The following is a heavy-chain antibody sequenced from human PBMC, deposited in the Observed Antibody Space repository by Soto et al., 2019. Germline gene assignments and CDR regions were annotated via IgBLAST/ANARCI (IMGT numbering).Heavy chain of an antibody. Sequence: SETLSLTCTVSGGSISSGGYYWSWIRQHPGKGLEWIGYIYYSGSTYYNPSLKSRVTISVDTSKNQFSLKLSSVAAADTAVYYCARDSLYGGNSVFDYWGQGTLVTVSS. D-gene: IGHD4-17*01. J-gene: IGHJ4*02. CDR3: ARDSLYGGNSVFDY. V-gene: IGHV4-31*03. CDR1: GGSISSGGYY. CDR2: IYYSGST.